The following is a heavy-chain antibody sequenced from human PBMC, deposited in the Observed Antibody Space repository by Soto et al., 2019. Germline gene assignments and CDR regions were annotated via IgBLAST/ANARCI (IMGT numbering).Heavy chain of an antibody. D-gene: IGHD3-22*01. V-gene: IGHV4-59*01. CDR1: GGSISSYY. Sequence: PSETLSLTCTVSGGSISSYYWSWIRQPPGKGLEWIGYIYYSGSTKYNPSLKSRVTISVDTSKNQFSLKLSSVTAADTAVYYCARGYYDSSGYRFDSWGQGTLVTVSS. CDR3: ARGYYDSSGYRFDS. J-gene: IGHJ4*02. CDR2: IYYSGST.